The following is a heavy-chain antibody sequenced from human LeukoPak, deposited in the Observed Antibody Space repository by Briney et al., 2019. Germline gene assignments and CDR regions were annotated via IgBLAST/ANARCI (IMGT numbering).Heavy chain of an antibody. D-gene: IGHD5-12*01. J-gene: IGHJ4*02. V-gene: IGHV3-7*01. CDR1: GFTFSSYW. Sequence: PGGSLRLSCAASGFTFSSYWMSWVRQAPGKGLEWVANIKQDGSEKYYVDSVKGRFTISRDNAKNSLYLQMNSLRAEDTAVYYCARDSFGRWLQLNYFDYWGQGTLDTVSS. CDR3: ARDSFGRWLQLNYFDY. CDR2: IKQDGSEK.